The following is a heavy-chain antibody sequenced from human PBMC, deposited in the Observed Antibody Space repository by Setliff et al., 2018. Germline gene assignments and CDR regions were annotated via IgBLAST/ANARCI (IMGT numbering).Heavy chain of an antibody. D-gene: IGHD3-10*01. CDR2: INPHGSEK. V-gene: IGHV3-7*01. CDR3: FGAGTCSH. CDR1: GLSYTNDW. J-gene: IGHJ4*02. Sequence: PGGSLRLSCTASGLSYTNDWGSWVRQAPGKGLEWLASINPHGSEKYYADAVKGRSTISRDNAKNSLSLQMNNLGTEHTAVYYCFGAGTCSHWGQGTLVTVSS.